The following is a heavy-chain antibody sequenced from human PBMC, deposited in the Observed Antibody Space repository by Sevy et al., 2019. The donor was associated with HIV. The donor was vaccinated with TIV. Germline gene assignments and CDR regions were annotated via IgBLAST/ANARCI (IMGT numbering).Heavy chain of an antibody. J-gene: IGHJ6*02. D-gene: IGHD3-3*01. Sequence: SETLSLTCTVSGGSISSSSYYWGWIRQPPGKGLEWIGSIYYSGSTYYNPSLKSRVTISVDTSKNQFSLKLSSVTAAETAVYYCGTITIFGVVITQSELERDGMDVWGQGTTVTVSS. CDR2: IYYSGST. CDR1: GGSISSSSYY. V-gene: IGHV4-39*01. CDR3: GTITIFGVVITQSELERDGMDV.